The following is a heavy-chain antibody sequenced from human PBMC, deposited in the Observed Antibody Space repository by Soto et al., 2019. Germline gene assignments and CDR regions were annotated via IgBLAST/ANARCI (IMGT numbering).Heavy chain of an antibody. Sequence: QVQLQESGPGLVKPSGTLSLTCAVSGGSISSSNWWSWVRQPPGKGLEWIGEIYHSGSTNYNPSLNSRVTISVAKFHNQFSLKLSAVTAADAAVYYCARAVYSGRWYGWGGEFDYWGQGTLVTVSS. CDR2: IYHSGST. J-gene: IGHJ4*02. V-gene: IGHV4-4*02. CDR3: ARAVYSGRWYGWGGEFDY. CDR1: GGSISSSNW. D-gene: IGHD6-13*01.